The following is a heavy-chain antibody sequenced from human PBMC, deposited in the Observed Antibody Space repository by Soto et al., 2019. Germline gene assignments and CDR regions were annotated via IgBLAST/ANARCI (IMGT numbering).Heavy chain of an antibody. Sequence: SETLSLTCDVSGGSFTGYVCNWIRQSPGKGLEWIGEISYSGRTSYNPSLKPRVTVSVDTARTQFSLNLTSVTDADTAFYYCARGYGYFRQWGQGVLVTVSS. J-gene: IGHJ4*02. CDR1: GGSFTGYV. CDR2: ISYSGRT. V-gene: IGHV4-34*01. CDR3: ARGYGYFRQ. D-gene: IGHD3-22*01.